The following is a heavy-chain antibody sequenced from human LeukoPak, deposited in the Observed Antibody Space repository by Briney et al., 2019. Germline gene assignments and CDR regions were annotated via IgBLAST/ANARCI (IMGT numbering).Heavy chain of an antibody. Sequence: PGGSLRLSCAASGFTFSSYWMSWVRQAPGKGLEWVANIKQDGSEKYYVDSVRGRFTISRDNAKNSLYLQMNSLRAEDTAVYYCARGPSAAASVAPTYYFDYWGQGTLVTVSS. D-gene: IGHD2-2*01. J-gene: IGHJ4*02. CDR2: IKQDGSEK. CDR1: GFTFSSYW. CDR3: ARGPSAAASVAPTYYFDY. V-gene: IGHV3-7*01.